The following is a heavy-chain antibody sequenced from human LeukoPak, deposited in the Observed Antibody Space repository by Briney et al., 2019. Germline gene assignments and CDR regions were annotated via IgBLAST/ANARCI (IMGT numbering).Heavy chain of an antibody. D-gene: IGHD1-26*01. J-gene: IGHJ4*02. CDR2: ISGSSGTI. V-gene: IGHV3-48*01. Sequence: PGGSLRLSCAASGFTFSSYSMNWVRQAPGRGLEWVSYISGSSGTIYYADSVKGRFTISRDNAENSLSLQMSSLRAEDTAVYYCARSVGTTPVVNDYWGQGTLVTVSS. CDR1: GFTFSSYS. CDR3: ARSVGTTPVVNDY.